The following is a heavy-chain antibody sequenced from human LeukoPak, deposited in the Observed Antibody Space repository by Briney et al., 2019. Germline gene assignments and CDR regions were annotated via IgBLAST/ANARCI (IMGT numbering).Heavy chain of an antibody. Sequence: GASVKVSCKASEYTFTSYDINWVRQATGQGLEWMGWMNPNSGNTGYAQKFQGRVTMTRNTSISTAYMELSSLRSEDTAVYYCARGIYGDYGADYYYYYMDVWGKGTTVTVSS. CDR2: MNPNSGNT. CDR1: EYTFTSYD. D-gene: IGHD4-17*01. V-gene: IGHV1-8*01. CDR3: ARGIYGDYGADYYYYYMDV. J-gene: IGHJ6*03.